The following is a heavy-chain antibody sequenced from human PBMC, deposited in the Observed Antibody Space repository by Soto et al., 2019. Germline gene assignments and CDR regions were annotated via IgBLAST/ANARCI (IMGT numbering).Heavy chain of an antibody. CDR2: ISSSGSTI. CDR3: ARDRDVLRFLESHMDV. CDR1: GFTFSDYY. J-gene: IGHJ6*03. D-gene: IGHD3-3*01. V-gene: IGHV3-11*01. Sequence: GGSLRLSCAASGFTFSDYYMSWIRQAPGKGLEWVSYISSSGSTIYYADSVKGRFTISRDNAKNSLYLQMNSLRAEDTAVYYCARDRDVLRFLESHMDVWGKGTTVTVSS.